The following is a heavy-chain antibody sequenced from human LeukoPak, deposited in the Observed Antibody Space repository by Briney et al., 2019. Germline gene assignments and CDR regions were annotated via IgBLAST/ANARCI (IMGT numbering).Heavy chain of an antibody. CDR2: IYYSGST. Sequence: SETLSLTCTVSGGSISSSSYYWGWIRQPPGEGLEWIGSIYYSGSTYYNPSLKSRVTISVDTSKNQFSLKLSSVTAADTAVYYCARHYMSSGWAFDYWGQGTLVTVSS. J-gene: IGHJ4*02. V-gene: IGHV4-39*01. D-gene: IGHD6-19*01. CDR1: GGSISSSSYY. CDR3: ARHYMSSGWAFDY.